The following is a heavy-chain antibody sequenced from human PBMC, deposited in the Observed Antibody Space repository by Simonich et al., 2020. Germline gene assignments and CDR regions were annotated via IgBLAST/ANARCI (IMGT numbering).Heavy chain of an antibody. CDR1: GGSISGYY. Sequence: QVQLQESGPGLVKPSETLSLTCTVSGGSISGYYWSWIRQPPGKGLEWIGEINHSGSTNYNPSLKSRVTISVDTSKNQFSLKLSSVTAADTAVYYCARRYYSTSFDYWGQGTLVTVSS. V-gene: IGHV4-34*01. D-gene: IGHD6-6*01. CDR2: INHSGST. CDR3: ARRYYSTSFDY. J-gene: IGHJ4*02.